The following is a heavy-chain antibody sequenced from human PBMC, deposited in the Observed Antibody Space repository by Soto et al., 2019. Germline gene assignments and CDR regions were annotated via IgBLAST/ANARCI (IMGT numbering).Heavy chain of an antibody. D-gene: IGHD3-3*01. V-gene: IGHV3-11*04. CDR2: ISSSGSTI. J-gene: IGHJ2*01. CDR1: GFTFSDYY. Sequence: GGSLRLSCAASGFTFSDYYMSWIRQAPGKGLEWVSYISSSGSTIYYADSVKGRFTISRDNAKNSLYLQMNSLRAEDTAVYYCARDPDPYYDFWSGYYSNWYFDLWGRGTLVTVSS. CDR3: ARDPDPYYDFWSGYYSNWYFDL.